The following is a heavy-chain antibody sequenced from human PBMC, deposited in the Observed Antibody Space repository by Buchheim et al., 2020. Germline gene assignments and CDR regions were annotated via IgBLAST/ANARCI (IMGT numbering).Heavy chain of an antibody. Sequence: QVQLQESGPGLVKPSQTLSLTCTVSRGSISSGGYYWSWIRQHPGKGLEWIGYIYYSGSTYYNPSLKSRVTIPVDTSKQQFFLKLSSVTAADTAVYYCAREVEWFLSSGSYYFDYWGQRTL. D-gene: IGHD3-3*01. CDR3: AREVEWFLSSGSYYFDY. V-gene: IGHV4-31*03. J-gene: IGHJ4*02. CDR1: RGSISSGGYY. CDR2: IYYSGST.